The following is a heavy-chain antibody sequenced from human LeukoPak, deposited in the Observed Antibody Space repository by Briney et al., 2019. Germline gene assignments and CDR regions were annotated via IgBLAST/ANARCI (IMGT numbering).Heavy chain of an antibody. J-gene: IGHJ5*02. D-gene: IGHD3-10*01. CDR1: AFTFSSYS. V-gene: IGHV3-21*01. CDR3: AKKGETNTYGSRSYTWFDP. Sequence: PGGSLRLSCAASAFTFSSYSMNWVRQAPGKGLEWVSSISRSSSYIYYADSVKGRFTISRDNAKNSLYLQMNSLRPEDTAVYYCAKKGETNTYGSRSYTWFDPWGQGTLVTVSS. CDR2: ISRSSSYI.